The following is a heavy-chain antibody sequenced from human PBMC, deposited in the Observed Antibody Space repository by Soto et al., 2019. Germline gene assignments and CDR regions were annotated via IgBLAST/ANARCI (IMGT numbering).Heavy chain of an antibody. V-gene: IGHV3-15*07. CDR1: GFTFSNAW. J-gene: IGHJ4*02. Sequence: GGSLRLSCAASGFTFSNAWMNWVRQAPGKGLEWVGRIKSKTDGGTTDYAAPVKGRFTISRDDSKNTLYLQMNSLKTEDTAVYYCTTTITMVRGVIIRGYRYWGQGTLVTVSS. D-gene: IGHD3-10*01. CDR3: TTTITMVRGVIIRGYRY. CDR2: IKSKTDGGTT.